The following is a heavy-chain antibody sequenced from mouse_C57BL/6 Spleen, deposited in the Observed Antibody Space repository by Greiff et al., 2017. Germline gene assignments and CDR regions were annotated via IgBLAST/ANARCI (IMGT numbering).Heavy chain of an antibody. CDR2: IDPEDGET. Sequence: VQLQQSGAELVKPGASVKLSCTASGFNIKDYYMHWVKQRTEQGLEWIGRIDPEDGETKYTPKFQGKATITADTTSNTAYLQLISLTSEDTAVYDWARQITTVPYFDYWGQGTTLTVSS. D-gene: IGHD1-1*01. CDR3: ARQITTVPYFDY. V-gene: IGHV14-2*01. J-gene: IGHJ2*01. CDR1: GFNIKDYY.